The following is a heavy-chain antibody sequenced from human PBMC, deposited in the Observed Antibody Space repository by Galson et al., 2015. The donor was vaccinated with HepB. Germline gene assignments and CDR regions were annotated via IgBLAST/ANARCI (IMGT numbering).Heavy chain of an antibody. CDR3: ARDRYGDYGSYYGMDV. J-gene: IGHJ6*02. CDR2: IYSGGST. CDR1: GFTVSSNY. D-gene: IGHD4-17*01. V-gene: IGHV3-66*01. Sequence: SLRLSCAASGFTVSSNYMSWVRQAPGKGLEWVSVIYSGGSTYYADSVKGRFTISRDNSKNTLYLQMNSLRAEDTAVYYCARDRYGDYGSYYGMDVWGQGTTVTVSS.